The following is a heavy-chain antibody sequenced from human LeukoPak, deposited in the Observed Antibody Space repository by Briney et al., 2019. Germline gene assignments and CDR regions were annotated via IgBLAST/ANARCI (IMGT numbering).Heavy chain of an antibody. J-gene: IGHJ5*02. V-gene: IGHV3-74*01. Sequence: GGSLRLSCATSGFTFSNYWMHRVRQAPGKGLVWVSRINSDGSLTDYADSVRGRFTISRDNAKNTLYLQMNSLRAEDTAVYYCARAYCSIITCYSELFDPWGQGTLVTVSS. CDR3: ARAYCSIITCYSELFDP. D-gene: IGHD2-2*01. CDR1: GFTFSNYW. CDR2: INSDGSLT.